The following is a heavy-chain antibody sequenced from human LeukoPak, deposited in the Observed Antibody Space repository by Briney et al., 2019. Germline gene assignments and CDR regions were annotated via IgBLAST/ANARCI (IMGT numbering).Heavy chain of an antibody. CDR3: ARVRRDGYNAPDY. CDR2: IYYSGST. J-gene: IGHJ4*02. CDR1: GGSITSYY. D-gene: IGHD5-24*01. Sequence: SETLSLTCTVSGGSITSYYWSWIRQPPGKGLECIGYIYYSGSTYYNPSLKSRVTISVDTSKNQFSLKLSSVTAADTAVYYCARVRRDGYNAPDYWGQGTLVPVSS. V-gene: IGHV4-59*01.